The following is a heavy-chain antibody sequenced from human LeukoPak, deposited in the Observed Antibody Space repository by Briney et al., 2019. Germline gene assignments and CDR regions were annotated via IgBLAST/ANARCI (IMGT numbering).Heavy chain of an antibody. Sequence: GGSLRLSCAASGFTFSSYGMHWVRQAPGKGLEWVGVIWYDGSNKYYPDSVKGRFTMSRDNYKTTLYLQMNSLRAEDTAVYYCARGTTTTGYYFDYWGQGTLVTVSS. V-gene: IGHV3-33*01. CDR3: ARGTTTTGYYFDY. J-gene: IGHJ4*02. D-gene: IGHD4-17*01. CDR2: IWYDGSNK. CDR1: GFTFSSYG.